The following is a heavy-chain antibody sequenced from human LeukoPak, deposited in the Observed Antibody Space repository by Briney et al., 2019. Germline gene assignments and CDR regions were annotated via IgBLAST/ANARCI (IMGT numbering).Heavy chain of an antibody. CDR1: GYTFTSYG. V-gene: IGHV1-18*01. J-gene: IGHJ6*02. CDR3: ARVEQQQLQLTYYYYGMDV. CDR2: ISAYNGNT. Sequence: ASVKVSCKASGYTFTSYGISWVRQAPGQGLEWMGWISAYNGNTNYAQKLQGRVTMTTDTSTSTAYMELRSLRSDDTAVYYCARVEQQQLQLTYYYYGMDVWGQGATVTGSS. D-gene: IGHD6-13*01.